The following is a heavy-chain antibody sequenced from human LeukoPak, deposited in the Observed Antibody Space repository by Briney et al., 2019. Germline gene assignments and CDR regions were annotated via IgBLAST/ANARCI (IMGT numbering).Heavy chain of an antibody. CDR1: GVSFSGYY. V-gene: IGHV4-34*01. Sequence: SETLSLTCAVYGVSFSGYYWSWIRQPPGKGLEWIGEINHSGSTNYNPSLKSRVTISVDTSKNQFSLKLSSVTAADTAVYYCARWSVAYYYYYMDVWGKGTTVTVSS. D-gene: IGHD2-15*01. CDR2: INHSGST. CDR3: ARWSVAYYYYYMDV. J-gene: IGHJ6*03.